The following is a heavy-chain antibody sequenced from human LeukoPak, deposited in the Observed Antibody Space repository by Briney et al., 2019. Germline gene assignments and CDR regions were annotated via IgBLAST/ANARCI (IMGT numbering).Heavy chain of an antibody. Sequence: PGGSLRLSCAASGFTFSSYGMHWVRQAPGKGLEWVAVISYDGSNEYYADSVKGRFTLSRDNSKNTLYLQMNSLRAEDTAVYYCARDGVVQWLSYYFEYWGQGTLVTVSS. J-gene: IGHJ4*02. CDR3: ARDGVVQWLSYYFEY. CDR2: ISYDGSNE. D-gene: IGHD6-19*01. CDR1: GFTFSSYG. V-gene: IGHV3-30*19.